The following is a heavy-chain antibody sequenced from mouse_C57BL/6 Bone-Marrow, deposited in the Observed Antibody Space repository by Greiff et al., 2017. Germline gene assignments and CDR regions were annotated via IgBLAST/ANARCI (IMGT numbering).Heavy chain of an antibody. J-gene: IGHJ4*01. D-gene: IGHD6-5*01. CDR2: IRNKANNHAT. CDR3: TPVPYDYYAMDY. Sequence: DVMLVESGGGLVQPGGSMKLSCAASGFTFSDAWMDWVRQSPEKGLEWVAEIRNKANNHATYYAESVKGRFTISRDDSKSSVYLQMNSLRAEDTGIYYCTPVPYDYYAMDYWGQGTSVTVSS. CDR1: GFTFSDAW. V-gene: IGHV6-6*01.